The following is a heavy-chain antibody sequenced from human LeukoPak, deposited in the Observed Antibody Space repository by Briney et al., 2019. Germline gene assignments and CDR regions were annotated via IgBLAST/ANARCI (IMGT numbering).Heavy chain of an antibody. CDR2: ISNDGTTI. CDR1: GFTFRDHY. Sequence: PGGSLRLSCAASGFTFRDHYRSWIRQAPGKGLEWVSYISNDGTTINYADSVKGRFTVSRDNAKSSMYLQMNSLRVEDTAVHYCVRTARLSDYWGQGTLVTVSS. CDR3: VRTARLSDY. D-gene: IGHD6-6*01. V-gene: IGHV3-11*04. J-gene: IGHJ4*02.